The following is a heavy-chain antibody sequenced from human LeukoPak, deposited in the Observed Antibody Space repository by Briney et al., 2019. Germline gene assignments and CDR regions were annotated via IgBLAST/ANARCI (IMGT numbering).Heavy chain of an antibody. CDR3: ATAKRRGSSLDY. D-gene: IGHD1-26*01. V-gene: IGHV4-34*01. CDR2: INHSGST. Sequence: SETLSLTCAVYGGSFSGYYWSWIRQPPGKGLEWIGEINHSGSTNYNPSLKSRVTISVDTSKNQFSLKLSSVTAADTAVYYCATAKRRGSSLDYWGQGTLVTVSS. J-gene: IGHJ4*02. CDR1: GGSFSGYY.